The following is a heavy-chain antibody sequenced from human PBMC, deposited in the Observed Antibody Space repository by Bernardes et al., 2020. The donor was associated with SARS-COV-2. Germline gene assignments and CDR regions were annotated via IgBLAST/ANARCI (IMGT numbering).Heavy chain of an antibody. D-gene: IGHD6-6*01. J-gene: IGHJ4*02. CDR2: IYYSGST. V-gene: IGHV4-39*07. CDR1: GGSISSSSYY. CDR3: ARDQELVEVNYFDY. Sequence: SETLSLTCTVSGGSISSSSYYWGWLRQPPGKGLEWIGSIYYSGSTYYNPSLKSRVTISVDTSKNQFSLKLSSVTAADTAVYYCARDQELVEVNYFDYWGQGTLVTVSS.